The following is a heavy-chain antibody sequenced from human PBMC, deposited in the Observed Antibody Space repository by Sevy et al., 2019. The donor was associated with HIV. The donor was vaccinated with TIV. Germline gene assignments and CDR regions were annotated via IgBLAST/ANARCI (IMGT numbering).Heavy chain of an antibody. CDR1: GFTFSSYA. V-gene: IGHV3-30-3*01. CDR3: ARDSGYCGGDCYGPGGY. CDR2: ISYDDGSNR. Sequence: GESLKISCAASGFTFSSYALHWVRQAPGKGLEWVAVISYDDGSNRNYADSVKGQFTISRDNSKNTVYLQMNSLRPEDTAVYYCARDSGYCGGDCYGPGGYWGQGTLVTVSS. D-gene: IGHD2-21*02. J-gene: IGHJ4*02.